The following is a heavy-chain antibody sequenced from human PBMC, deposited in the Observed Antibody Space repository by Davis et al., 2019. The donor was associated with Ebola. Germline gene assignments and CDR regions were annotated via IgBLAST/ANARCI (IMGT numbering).Heavy chain of an antibody. Sequence: GESLKISCAASGFTFSSYAMSWVRQAPGKGLEWVSAISGSGGSTYYADSVKGRFTISRDNSKNTLYLQMNSLRAEDTAVYYCARVFPYYDFWSGSNAFDIWGQGTMVTVSS. CDR2: ISGSGGST. J-gene: IGHJ3*02. CDR3: ARVFPYYDFWSGSNAFDI. D-gene: IGHD3-3*01. V-gene: IGHV3-23*01. CDR1: GFTFSSYA.